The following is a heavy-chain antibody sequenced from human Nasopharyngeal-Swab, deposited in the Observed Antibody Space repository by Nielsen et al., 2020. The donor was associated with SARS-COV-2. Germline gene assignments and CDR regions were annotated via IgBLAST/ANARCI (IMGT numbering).Heavy chain of an antibody. V-gene: IGHV3-9*01. CDR3: AKDINAVKLLWFGELSYSMDV. Sequence: GGSLRLSCAASGFTFDDYGMHWARQAPGKGLEWVAGLSWSSNDIGYADSVKGRFTISRDKVKKSLHLQMNSLRNDDTALYYCAKDINAVKLLWFGELSYSMDVWGQGTTVTVSS. J-gene: IGHJ6*02. CDR2: LSWSSNDI. CDR1: GFTFDDYG. D-gene: IGHD3-10*01.